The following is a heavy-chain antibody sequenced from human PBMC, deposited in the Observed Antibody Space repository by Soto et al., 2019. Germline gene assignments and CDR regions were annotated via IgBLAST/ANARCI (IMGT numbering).Heavy chain of an antibody. D-gene: IGHD2-2*01. CDR2: IYYSGST. Sequence: SETLSLTCTVSGGSISSYYWSWIRQPPGKGLEWIGYIYYSGSTNYNPSLKSRVTISVDTSKNQFSLKLSSVTAADTAVYYCARVAAFDCSSTSCYAYYYYYYMDVWGKGTTVTVAS. CDR3: ARVAAFDCSSTSCYAYYYYYYMDV. J-gene: IGHJ6*03. CDR1: GGSISSYY. V-gene: IGHV4-59*01.